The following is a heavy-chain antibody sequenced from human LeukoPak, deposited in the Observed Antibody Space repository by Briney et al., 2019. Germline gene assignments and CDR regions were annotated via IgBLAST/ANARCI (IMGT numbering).Heavy chain of an antibody. V-gene: IGHV4-61*02. J-gene: IGHJ3*02. CDR3: ARLCGGDCYGDDAFDI. CDR2: IYTSGST. CDR1: GGSISSGSYY. Sequence: SETLSLTCTVSGGSISSGSYYWSWIRQPAGKGLEWIGRIYTSGSTNYNPSLKSRVTISVDTSKNQFSLKLSSVTAADTDVYYCARLCGGDCYGDDAFDIWGQGTMVTVSS. D-gene: IGHD2-21*02.